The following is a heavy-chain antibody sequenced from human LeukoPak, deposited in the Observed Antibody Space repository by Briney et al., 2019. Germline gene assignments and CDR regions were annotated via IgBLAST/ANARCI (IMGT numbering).Heavy chain of an antibody. D-gene: IGHD3-10*01. CDR1: GLTFSNAW. V-gene: IGHV3-15*01. Sequence: GGSLRLSCEASGLTFSNAWMTWVRQTPGKGLEWVGRIKSKTAGGATDYAAPVKGRFTISRDDSEKTAFLQMNSLQSEDTAVYFCYSSGRGPWGQGALVIVSS. CDR2: IKSKTAGGAT. CDR3: YSSGRGP. J-gene: IGHJ5*02.